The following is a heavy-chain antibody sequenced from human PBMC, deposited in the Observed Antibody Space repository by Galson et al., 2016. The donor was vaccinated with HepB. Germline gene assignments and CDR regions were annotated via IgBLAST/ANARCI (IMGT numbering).Heavy chain of an antibody. CDR3: ASHTRGQYDSGRYEFNF. CDR2: IIPMFSTP. CDR1: GGTFSSFA. J-gene: IGHJ4*02. D-gene: IGHD3-10*01. Sequence: VKVSCKASGGTFSSFAINWVRQAPGQGLEWMGGIIPMFSTPNYAQRFRGRVTITADESTGTAYMELSSLRSQDTAVYYCASHTRGQYDSGRYEFNFWGQGTLVTVSS. V-gene: IGHV1-69*13.